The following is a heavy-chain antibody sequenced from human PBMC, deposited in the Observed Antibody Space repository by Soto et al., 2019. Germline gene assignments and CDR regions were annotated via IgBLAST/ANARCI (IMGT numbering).Heavy chain of an antibody. CDR1: GFTFSSYG. CDR3: ARTMITFGGVITGSDYGMDV. D-gene: IGHD3-16*02. CDR2: IWYDGSNK. V-gene: IGHV3-33*01. J-gene: IGHJ6*02. Sequence: GGSLRLSCVASGFTFSSYGMLWVRQAPGKGLEWVAVIWYDGSNKYYADSVKGRFTISRDNSKNTLYLQMNSLRAEDTAVYYCARTMITFGGVITGSDYGMDVWGQGPTGT.